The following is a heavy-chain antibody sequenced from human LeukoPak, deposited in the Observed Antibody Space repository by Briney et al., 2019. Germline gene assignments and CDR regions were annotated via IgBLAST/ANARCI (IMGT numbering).Heavy chain of an antibody. CDR1: GFIFSDAW. V-gene: IGHV3-15*01. J-gene: IGHJ4*02. Sequence: GGSLRLSCAASGFIFSDAWMSWVRQAPGKGLEWVGRIKTRSDGGTADYAAPVKGRFSISRDDSKDTLYLQANSLKSEDTAVYYCTTEKGYSSSFTFDFWGQGTLVTVSS. D-gene: IGHD6-6*01. CDR3: TTEKGYSSSFTFDF. CDR2: IKTRSDGGTA.